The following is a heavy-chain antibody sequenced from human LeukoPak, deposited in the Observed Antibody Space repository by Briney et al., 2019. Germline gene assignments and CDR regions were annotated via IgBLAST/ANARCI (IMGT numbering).Heavy chain of an antibody. CDR2: IYYSGST. CDR1: GGPISSSSYY. CDR3: ARFQLRFFYFDY. Sequence: SETLSLTCTVSGGPISSSSYYWGWIRQPPGKGLEWIGSIYYSGSTYYNPSLKSRVTISVDTSKNQFSLKLSSVTAADMAVYYCARFQLRFFYFDYWGQGTLVTVSS. V-gene: IGHV4-39*07. J-gene: IGHJ4*02. D-gene: IGHD3-3*01.